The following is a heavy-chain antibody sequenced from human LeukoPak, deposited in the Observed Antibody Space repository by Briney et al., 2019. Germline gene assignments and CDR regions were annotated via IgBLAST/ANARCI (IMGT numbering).Heavy chain of an antibody. J-gene: IGHJ4*02. CDR1: GFTFSSYG. V-gene: IGHV3-30*18. CDR3: AKLLCWDSSGYHFDY. D-gene: IGHD3-22*01. CDR2: ISYDGSNK. Sequence: PGGSLRLSCAASGFTFSSYGMHWVRQAPGKGLEWVAVISYDGSNKYYADSVKGRFTISRDNSKNTLYLQMNSLRAEDTAVYYCAKLLCWDSSGYHFDYWGQGTLVTVSS.